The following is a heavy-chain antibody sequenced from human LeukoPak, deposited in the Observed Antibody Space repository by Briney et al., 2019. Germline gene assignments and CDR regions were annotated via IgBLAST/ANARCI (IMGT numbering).Heavy chain of an antibody. CDR1: GFTFSSYS. CDR3: ARDLTYSSPGGPDWFDP. Sequence: GGSLRLSCAASGFTFSSYSMNWVRQAPGKGLEWVSSISSSSSYIYYADSVKGRFTISRDNAKNSLYLQMNSLRAEDTAVYYCARDLTYSSPGGPDWFDPWGQGTLVTVSS. V-gene: IGHV3-21*01. CDR2: ISSSSSYI. D-gene: IGHD6-13*01. J-gene: IGHJ5*02.